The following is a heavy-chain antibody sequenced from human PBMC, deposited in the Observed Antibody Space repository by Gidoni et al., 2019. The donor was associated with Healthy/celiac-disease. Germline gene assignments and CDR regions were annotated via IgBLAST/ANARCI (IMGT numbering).Heavy chain of an antibody. J-gene: IGHJ4*02. V-gene: IGHV3-11*01. CDR1: GFTFSDYY. CDR2: ISRSGSTI. D-gene: IGHD1-26*01. CDR3: ARPHIVGATTDELDY. Sequence: QVQLVESVGGLVKPGGSLRLSCAASGFTFSDYYMSWIRQAPGKGLEWVAYISRSGSTIYYADSVKGRFTISRDNAKNSLYLQMNSLRAEDTAVYYCARPHIVGATTDELDYWGQGTLVTVSS.